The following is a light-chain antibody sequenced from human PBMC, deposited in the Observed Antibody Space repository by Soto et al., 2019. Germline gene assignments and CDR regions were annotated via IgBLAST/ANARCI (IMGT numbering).Light chain of an antibody. Sequence: QSALTQPASVSGSPGQSITISCTGTSSDVGGYNYVSWYQQHPGKAPKLMIYDVSNRPSGVSNRFSGPKSGNTASLTISGLQAEDEADYCCSSYTSSTTLYVFGTGTKVTVL. V-gene: IGLV2-14*01. CDR1: SSDVGGYNY. J-gene: IGLJ1*01. CDR3: SSYTSSTTLYV. CDR2: DVS.